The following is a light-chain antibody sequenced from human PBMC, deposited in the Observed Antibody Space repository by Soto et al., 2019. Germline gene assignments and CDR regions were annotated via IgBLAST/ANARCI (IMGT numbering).Light chain of an antibody. CDR1: QSVSIW. CDR3: QQRRSCPRT. CDR2: QAS. V-gene: IGKV1-5*03. Sequence: DVPMSLSPSSLSASFGDRVTITCRASQSVSIWLAWYQQKPGKAPKLLIYQASILEAGVPARFSASGTGTDFTLTISSVQPDDFAAYYCQQRRSCPRTFGQGTKVDIK. J-gene: IGKJ1*01.